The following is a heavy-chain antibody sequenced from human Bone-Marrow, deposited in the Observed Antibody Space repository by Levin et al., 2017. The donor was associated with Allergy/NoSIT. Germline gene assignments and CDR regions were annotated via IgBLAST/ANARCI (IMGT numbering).Heavy chain of an antibody. CDR2: ISEDGSEK. CDR1: ALSFSNYW. J-gene: IGHJ6*02. V-gene: IGHV3-7*01. Sequence: PGGSLRLSCADSALSFSNYWMDWVRQAPGKGLEWVASISEDGSEKRYADSVQGRFTISRDNAKNSVSLQINTLGVDDTAVFFCVRSLGVWGQGTTVTVSS. CDR3: VRSLGV.